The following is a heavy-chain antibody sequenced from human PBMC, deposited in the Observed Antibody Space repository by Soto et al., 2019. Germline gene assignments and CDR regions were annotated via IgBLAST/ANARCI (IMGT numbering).Heavy chain of an antibody. V-gene: IGHV3-66*01. D-gene: IGHD5-12*01. Sequence: EVQVVESGGDLVQPGGSLRPSCAASGFIVTNNYMSWVRQAPGKGLEWVSVLYSGGSTYYADSVKGRFTISRDNSKNTLYHQMNSLRFEDTAVYYCARNSGHEAFFDYWGQGTLVTVSS. CDR2: LYSGGST. J-gene: IGHJ4*02. CDR1: GFIVTNNY. CDR3: ARNSGHEAFFDY.